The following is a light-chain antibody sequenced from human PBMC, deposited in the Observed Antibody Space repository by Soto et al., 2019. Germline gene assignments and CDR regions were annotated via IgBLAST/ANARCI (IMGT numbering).Light chain of an antibody. CDR1: SIDVDDY. CDR3: CAHVGASTFV. J-gene: IGLJ1*01. Sequence: QPVLTQPRSGSGSPRQSVTISCTGTSIDVDDYVSWYQQHPGKAPKVIIYDVTERPSGVPDRFSGSKSGNAASLTVSGLQAEDEADYYCCAHVGASTFVFGSGTRVTVL. V-gene: IGLV2-11*01. CDR2: DVT.